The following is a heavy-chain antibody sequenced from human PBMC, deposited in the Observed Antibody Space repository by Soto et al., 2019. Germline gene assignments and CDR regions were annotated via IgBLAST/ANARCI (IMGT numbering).Heavy chain of an antibody. Sequence: EVQLVESGGGLVQPGGSLRLSCAASGFTFSSYGMSWVRQAPGKGPEWVANIKEDGSEKYYVDSVKGRFTISRDNAKNSLYLQMNSLRAEDTAVSYCARAPSIAARPLFDYWGQGTLVTVSS. CDR2: IKEDGSEK. CDR1: GFTFSSYG. J-gene: IGHJ4*02. D-gene: IGHD6-6*01. CDR3: ARAPSIAARPLFDY. V-gene: IGHV3-7*01.